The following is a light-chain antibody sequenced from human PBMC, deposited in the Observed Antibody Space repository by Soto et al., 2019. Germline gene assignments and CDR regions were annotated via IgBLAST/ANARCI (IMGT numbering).Light chain of an antibody. CDR1: QSVSSY. Sequence: EIVLTQSPATLSLSPGERATLSFRSSQSVSSYLAWYQQKPGQAPRLLIYDASNRATGIPARFSGSGSGTDFTLTIRSLEPEDFAVYYCQQRSNWPPITCGKGKRREIK. CDR2: DAS. V-gene: IGKV3-11*01. J-gene: IGKJ5*01. CDR3: QQRSNWPPIT.